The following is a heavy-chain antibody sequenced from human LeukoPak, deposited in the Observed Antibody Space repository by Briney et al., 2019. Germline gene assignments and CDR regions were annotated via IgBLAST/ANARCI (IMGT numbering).Heavy chain of an antibody. CDR3: ARPPVYSSGWGVDY. Sequence: PGRSLRLSCAASGFTFSSYGMHWVRQAPGKGLEWVAVIWYDGSNKYYADSVKGRFTISRDNSKNSLYLQMNSLRAEDTAVYYCARPPVYSSGWGVDYWGQGTLVTVSS. CDR2: IWYDGSNK. J-gene: IGHJ4*02. V-gene: IGHV3-33*01. D-gene: IGHD6-19*01. CDR1: GFTFSSYG.